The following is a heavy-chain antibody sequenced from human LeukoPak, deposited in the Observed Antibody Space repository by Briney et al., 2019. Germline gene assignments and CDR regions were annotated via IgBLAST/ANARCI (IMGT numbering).Heavy chain of an antibody. CDR1: GFTFSSYS. Sequence: GGSLRLSCAASGFTFSSYSMNWVRQAPGKGLEWVSSISSSSSYIYYADSAKGRFTISRDNAKNSLYLQMNSLRAEDTAVYYCALDRGYSYGYHDYWGQGTLATVSS. CDR2: ISSSSSYI. V-gene: IGHV3-21*01. J-gene: IGHJ4*02. D-gene: IGHD5-18*01. CDR3: ALDRGYSYGYHDY.